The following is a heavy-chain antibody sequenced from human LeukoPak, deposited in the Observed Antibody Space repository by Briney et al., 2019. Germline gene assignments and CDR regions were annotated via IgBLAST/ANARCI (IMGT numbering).Heavy chain of an antibody. CDR3: ARGAKQWLDFVIDY. V-gene: IGHV4-59*12. CDR1: GGSISSYY. Sequence: SETLSLTCTVSGGSISSYYWSWIRQPPGKGLEWIGFIYYSGTTNYNPSLKSRVTISVDTSKNQFSLQLNSVTPEDTAVYYCARGAKQWLDFVIDYWGQGTLVTVSS. J-gene: IGHJ4*02. CDR2: IYYSGTT. D-gene: IGHD6-19*01.